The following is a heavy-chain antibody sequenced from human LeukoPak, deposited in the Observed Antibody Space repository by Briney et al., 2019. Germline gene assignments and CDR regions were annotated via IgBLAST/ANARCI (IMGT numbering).Heavy chain of an antibody. CDR3: ARHSYYYGSGSYHFNWFDP. CDR1: GGSISSSSYY. Sequence: SETLSPTCTVSGGSISSSSYYWGWIRQPPGKGLEWIGSIYYSGSTYYNPSLKSRVTISVDTSKNQFSLKLSSVTAADTAVYYCARHSYYYGSGSYHFNWFDPWGQGTLVTVSS. J-gene: IGHJ5*02. D-gene: IGHD3-10*01. CDR2: IYYSGST. V-gene: IGHV4-39*01.